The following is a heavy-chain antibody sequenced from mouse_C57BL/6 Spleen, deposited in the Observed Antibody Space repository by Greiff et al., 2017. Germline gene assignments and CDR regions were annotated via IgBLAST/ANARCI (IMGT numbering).Heavy chain of an antibody. CDR1: GYAFSSYW. CDR3: AREGDGNYDY. D-gene: IGHD2-1*01. V-gene: IGHV1-80*01. CDR2: IYPGDGDT. Sequence: QVQLQQSGPDLVKPGASVKISCKASGYAFSSYWRNWVKRRPGKGLGWIGQIYPGDGDTNSNGKFKGKATLTADKSSSTAYMQLSSLTSEDSAVYFCAREGDGNYDYWGQGTTLTVSS. J-gene: IGHJ2*01.